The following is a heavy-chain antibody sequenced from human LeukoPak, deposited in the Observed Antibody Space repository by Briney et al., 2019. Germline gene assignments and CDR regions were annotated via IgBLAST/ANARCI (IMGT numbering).Heavy chain of an antibody. Sequence: GGSLRLSCAASGFTFSNYAMSWVRQAPGKGLEWVSTISIGGGSTYYADSVKGRFTISRDNAKNSLHLQMISLRVEDTALYYCARGRSGDFDYWGQGTLVTVSS. J-gene: IGHJ4*02. CDR3: ARGRSGDFDY. V-gene: IGHV3-23*01. CDR2: ISIGGGST. D-gene: IGHD3-3*01. CDR1: GFTFSNYA.